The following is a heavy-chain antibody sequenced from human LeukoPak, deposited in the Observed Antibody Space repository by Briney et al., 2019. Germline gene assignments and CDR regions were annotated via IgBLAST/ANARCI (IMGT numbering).Heavy chain of an antibody. Sequence: SQTLSLTCAASGGSISSGGYYWSWIRQPPGKGLEWIGEINHSGSTNYNPSLKSRVTISVDTSKNQFSLKLSSVTAADTAVYYCARVWQWGPGYYYGMDVWGQGTTVTVSS. D-gene: IGHD6-19*01. J-gene: IGHJ6*02. V-gene: IGHV4-30-2*01. CDR2: INHSGST. CDR1: GGSISSGGYY. CDR3: ARVWQWGPGYYYGMDV.